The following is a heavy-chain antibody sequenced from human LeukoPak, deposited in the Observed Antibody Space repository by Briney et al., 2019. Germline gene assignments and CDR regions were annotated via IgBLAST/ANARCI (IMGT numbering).Heavy chain of an antibody. V-gene: IGHV3-23*01. D-gene: IGHD2-2*02. Sequence: GGSLRLSCAASGFTFSSYAMSWVRQAPGKGLEWVSAVSGNGAGTFYTDSVKGRFTISRDNSRHTLYLQMDSLRAEDTAVYYCAKGEVVPAAIYGMDVWGQGTTVTVS. CDR3: AKGEVVPAAIYGMDV. J-gene: IGHJ6*02. CDR2: VSGNGAGT. CDR1: GFTFSSYA.